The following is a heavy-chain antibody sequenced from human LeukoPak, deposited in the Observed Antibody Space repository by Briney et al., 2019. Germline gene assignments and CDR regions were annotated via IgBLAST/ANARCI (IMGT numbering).Heavy chain of an antibody. CDR3: ARDAVAAVEYNWFDP. D-gene: IGHD2-15*01. Sequence: SETLSLTCTVSGGSISSSSYYWGWIRQPPGKGLEWIGSIYYSGSTYYNPSLKSRVTISLETSKNQFSLKLSSVTAADTAVYYCARDAVAAVEYNWFDPWGQGTLVTVSS. V-gene: IGHV4-39*07. J-gene: IGHJ5*02. CDR1: GGSISSSSYY. CDR2: IYYSGST.